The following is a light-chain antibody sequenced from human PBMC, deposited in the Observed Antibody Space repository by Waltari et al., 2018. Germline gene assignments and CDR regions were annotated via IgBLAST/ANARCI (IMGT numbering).Light chain of an antibody. Sequence: QSALPQPASVSGSPGPSITIPCTGPSSDVGGYKYCPWYQQHPGQAPKLMIYDVNKRPSGVSNRFSGSKSGDTASLTISGLQAEDEADYYCSSYTSSSTYVFGTGTKVTVL. CDR1: SSDVGGYKY. CDR2: DVN. CDR3: SSYTSSSTYV. J-gene: IGLJ1*01. V-gene: IGLV2-14*03.